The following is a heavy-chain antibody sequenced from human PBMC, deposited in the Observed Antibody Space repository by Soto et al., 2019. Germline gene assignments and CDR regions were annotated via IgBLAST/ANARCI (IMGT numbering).Heavy chain of an antibody. CDR3: ATESGSTYGYFDH. V-gene: IGHV4-4*07. D-gene: IGHD5-18*01. CDR1: GGSITASY. CDR2: IYSTGTT. J-gene: IGHJ4*02. Sequence: SETLSLTCTVSGGSITASYWSWLRQPAGKGLEWIGRIYSTGTTGYNPSLKTRLSMSVDRSKNQFTLRLTSVTAADTAVYFCATESGSTYGYFDHWGQGTQVTV.